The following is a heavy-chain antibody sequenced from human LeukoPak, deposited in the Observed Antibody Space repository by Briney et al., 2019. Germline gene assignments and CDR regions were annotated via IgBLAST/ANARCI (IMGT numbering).Heavy chain of an antibody. CDR3: ARDWGSNYFDY. D-gene: IGHD3-16*01. CDR1: GGSISSYF. V-gene: IGHV4-59*12. CDR2: IHEGGSP. J-gene: IGHJ4*02. Sequence: PSETLSLTCTVSGGSISSYFWTWIRQPPGKGLEWLGYIHEGGSPNYRESLKSRVTISIDRSKNQFSLKMKSVTAADTAVYYCARDWGSNYFDYWGQGILVTVSS.